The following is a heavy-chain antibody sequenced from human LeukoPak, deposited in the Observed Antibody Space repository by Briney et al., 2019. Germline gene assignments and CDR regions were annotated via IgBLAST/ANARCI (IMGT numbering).Heavy chain of an antibody. CDR1: GFTFSSYS. D-gene: IGHD2-21*02. Sequence: GGSLRLSCAASGFTFSSYSMNWVRQAPGKGLEWVSSISSSSSYIYYADSVKGRFTISRDNAKNSLYLQTNSLRAEDTAVYYCARVRVTGGTYGMDVWGQGTTVTVSS. CDR2: ISSSSSYI. CDR3: ARVRVTGGTYGMDV. J-gene: IGHJ6*02. V-gene: IGHV3-21*01.